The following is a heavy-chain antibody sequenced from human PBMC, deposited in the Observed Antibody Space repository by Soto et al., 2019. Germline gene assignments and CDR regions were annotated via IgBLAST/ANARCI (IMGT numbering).Heavy chain of an antibody. CDR2: TNVDGSNI. J-gene: IGHJ6*02. D-gene: IGHD3-3*01. V-gene: IGHV3-74*01. Sequence: EVQLVESGGGLVQPGESLRLSCAGAGVTFRNYWMHWVRQAPGKGLEWVSCTNVDGSNITYADSVKGRFAISRANARNTVYLQMNRLRVEDTAVYYCASIRFLEFGGLLWGQGTKVTVSS. CDR3: ASIRFLEFGGLL. CDR1: GVTFRNYW.